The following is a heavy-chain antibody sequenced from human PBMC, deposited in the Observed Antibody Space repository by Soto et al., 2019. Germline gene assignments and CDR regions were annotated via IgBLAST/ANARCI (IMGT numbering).Heavy chain of an antibody. V-gene: IGHV1-69*12. CDR2: IIPIFDTA. CDR3: ARHDCISSSCYYYYYYSMDV. D-gene: IGHD2-2*01. J-gene: IGHJ6*01. Sequence: QVQLVQSGAEVKKPGSSVKVSCKTSGGTFSSYAISWVRQAPGQGLEWMGGIIPIFDTANYAQKCQGRVTITADESTSTAYLERSSLRSEDTAVYYCARHDCISSSCYYYYYYSMDVWGQGTTVTVSS. CDR1: GGTFSSYA.